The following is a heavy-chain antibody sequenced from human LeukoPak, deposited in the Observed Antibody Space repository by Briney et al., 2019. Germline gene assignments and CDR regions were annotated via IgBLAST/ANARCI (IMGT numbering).Heavy chain of an antibody. D-gene: IGHD3-22*01. CDR1: GGSFSGYY. CDR3: ARDQGAPYYYDSTYAFDI. J-gene: IGHJ3*02. V-gene: IGHV4-34*01. CDR2: INHSGST. Sequence: SETLSLTCAVYGGSFSGYYWSWIRQPPGKGLEWIGEINHSGSTNYNPSLKSRVTISVDTSKNQFSLKLSSVTAADTAVYYCARDQGAPYYYDSTYAFDIWGQGTMVTVSS.